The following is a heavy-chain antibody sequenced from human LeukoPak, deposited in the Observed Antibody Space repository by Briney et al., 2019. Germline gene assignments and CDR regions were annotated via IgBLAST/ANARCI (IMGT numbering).Heavy chain of an antibody. Sequence: GRSLRLSCAASGFTFSSYGMHWVRQAPGKGLEWVAVIWYDGSNKYYADSVKGRFTISRDNSRNTVSLQMSSLRVEDTGIYYCAKAGIGADGAGFLCEYWGQGTLVTVSS. CDR1: GFTFSSYG. J-gene: IGHJ4*02. V-gene: IGHV3-33*03. CDR2: IWYDGSNK. D-gene: IGHD1-1*01. CDR3: AKAGIGADGAGFLCEY.